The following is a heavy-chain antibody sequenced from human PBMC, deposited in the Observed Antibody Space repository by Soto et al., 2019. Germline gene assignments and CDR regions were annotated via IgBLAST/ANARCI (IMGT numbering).Heavy chain of an antibody. D-gene: IGHD2-15*01. J-gene: IGHJ6*02. CDR2: IFYSGST. Sequence: ASETLSLTCTVSGGSISSSSYYWGWIRQPPGKGLEWIGSIFYSGSTYYNPSPKSRVTISVDTSKNQFSLKLSSVTAADTAVYYCARHLTYCSAGSCYSDFPYYGMDVWGQGTTVTVSS. CDR1: GGSISSSSYY. CDR3: ARHLTYCSAGSCYSDFPYYGMDV. V-gene: IGHV4-39*01.